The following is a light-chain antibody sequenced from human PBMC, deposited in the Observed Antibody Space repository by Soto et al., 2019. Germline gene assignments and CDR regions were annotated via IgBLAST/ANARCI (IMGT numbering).Light chain of an antibody. CDR1: QSISSY. J-gene: IGKJ5*01. CDR3: QQSYCTPIT. CDR2: AAS. Sequence: EMTLYPAPLSTSVGDRVTITCRASQSISSYLNGYQQKPGKAPKLLIYAASSLQSGVPSRFSGSGSGTDFTLTISSLQPEDFATYYCQQSYCTPITVGQGTRLEIK. V-gene: IGKV1-39*01.